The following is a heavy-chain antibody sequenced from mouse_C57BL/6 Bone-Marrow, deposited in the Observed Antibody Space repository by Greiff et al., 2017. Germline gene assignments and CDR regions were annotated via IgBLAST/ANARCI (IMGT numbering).Heavy chain of an antibody. Sequence: QVQLQQPGAELVKPGASVKLSCKASGYTFTSYWMQWVKQRPGQGLEWIGEIDPSDSYTNYNQKFKGKATLTVDTSSSTAYMQLSSLTSEDSAVYYGARHYPLLAWFAYWGQGTLVTVSA. CDR3: ARHYPLLAWFAY. CDR1: GYTFTSYW. CDR2: IDPSDSYT. J-gene: IGHJ3*01. D-gene: IGHD1-2*01. V-gene: IGHV1-50*01.